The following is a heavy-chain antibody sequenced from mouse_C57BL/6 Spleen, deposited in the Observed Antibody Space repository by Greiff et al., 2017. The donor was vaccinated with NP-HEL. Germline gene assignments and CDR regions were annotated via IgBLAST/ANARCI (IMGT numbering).Heavy chain of an antibody. Sequence: EVKLMESGEGLVKPGGSLKLSCAASGFTFSSYAMSWVRQTPEKRLEWVAYISSGGDYIYYADTVKGRFTISRDSARNTQYLQMSSLKSEDTAMYYCTRGPYDYGYYFDYWGQGTTLTVSA. CDR2: ISSGGDYI. D-gene: IGHD2-4*01. V-gene: IGHV5-9-1*02. J-gene: IGHJ2*01. CDR3: TRGPYDYGYYFDY. CDR1: GFTFSSYA.